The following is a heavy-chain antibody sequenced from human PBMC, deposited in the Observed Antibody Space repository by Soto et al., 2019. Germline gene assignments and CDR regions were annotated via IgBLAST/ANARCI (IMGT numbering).Heavy chain of an antibody. V-gene: IGHV4-30-4*01. J-gene: IGHJ6*02. Sequence: SETLSLTCTVSGGSISSGDYYWSWIRQPPGKGLEWIGYIYYSGSTYYNPSLKSRVTISVDTSKNQFSLKLSSVTAAVTALFYCARVGFGELLAHGMDVWGQGTTVTVSS. CDR2: IYYSGST. CDR1: GGSISSGDYY. CDR3: ARVGFGELLAHGMDV. D-gene: IGHD3-10*01.